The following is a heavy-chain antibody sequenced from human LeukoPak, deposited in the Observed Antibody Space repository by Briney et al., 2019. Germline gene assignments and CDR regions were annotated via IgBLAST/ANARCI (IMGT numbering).Heavy chain of an antibody. D-gene: IGHD1-14*01. CDR1: GFTFSSYT. J-gene: IGHJ1*01. CDR2: FTSDTGDT. Sequence: GGSLRLSCAASGFTFSSYTMTWVRQAPGKGLEWVSAFTSDTGDTYYADSVKGRFTISRDNSKNTLYLQMNSLRAEDTAVYYCARQKSRSNFQHWGQGTLVTVSS. V-gene: IGHV3-23*01. CDR3: ARQKSRSNFQH.